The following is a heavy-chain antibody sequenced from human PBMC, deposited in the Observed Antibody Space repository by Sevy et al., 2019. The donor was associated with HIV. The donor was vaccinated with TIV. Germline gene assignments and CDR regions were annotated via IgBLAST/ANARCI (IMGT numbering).Heavy chain of an antibody. V-gene: IGHV3-11*01. D-gene: IGHD6-13*01. CDR1: GFSFSDYY. CDR2: ISGSTNAI. Sequence: GGSLRLSCAASGFSFSDYYMTWIRQAPGKGLEWVSYISGSTNAIFYADSVKGRFIISMDNTKKSLYLRMNTLRAEDTAVYYCARVGLAASGGGFGAFDMWGQGTMVTVSS. CDR3: ARVGLAASGGGFGAFDM. J-gene: IGHJ3*02.